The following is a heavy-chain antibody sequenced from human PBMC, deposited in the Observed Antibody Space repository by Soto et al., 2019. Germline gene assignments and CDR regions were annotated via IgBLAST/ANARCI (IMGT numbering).Heavy chain of an antibody. CDR2: IKQDGSEK. J-gene: IGHJ6*02. D-gene: IGHD3-16*01. V-gene: IGHV3-7*01. CDR3: ARQGGRRTYYYYYGMDV. Sequence: EVQLVESGGGLVQPGGSLRLSCTASGFTFSSYWMSWVRQAPGKGLEWVANIKQDGSEKNYVDSVKGRFTISTDNAKNSGFLKLNSLRAEDTAVYYCARQGGRRTYYYYYGMDVWGQGTTVTVSS. CDR1: GFTFSSYW.